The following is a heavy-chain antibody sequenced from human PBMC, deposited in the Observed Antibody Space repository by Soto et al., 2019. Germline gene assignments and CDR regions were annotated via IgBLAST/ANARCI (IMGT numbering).Heavy chain of an antibody. D-gene: IGHD6-6*01. CDR2: IIPILGIA. Sequence: QVQLVQSVAEVKKPGSSVKVSCKASGGTFSSYPISWVRQAPGQGLEWMGRIIPILGIANYAQKFQGRVTITADKSTSTAYMELSSLRSEDTAVYYCASLTSMGMDVWGQGTTVTVSS. CDR3: ASLTSMGMDV. CDR1: GGTFSSYP. J-gene: IGHJ6*02. V-gene: IGHV1-69*02.